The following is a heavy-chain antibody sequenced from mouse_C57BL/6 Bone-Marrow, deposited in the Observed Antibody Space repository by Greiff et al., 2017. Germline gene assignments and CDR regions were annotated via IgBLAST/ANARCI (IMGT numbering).Heavy chain of an antibody. V-gene: IGHV5-17*01. CDR2: ISSGSSTI. Sequence: EVKLMESGGGLVKPGGSLKLSCAASGFTFSDYGMHWVRQAPEKGLEWVAYISSGSSTIYYADTVKGRFTITRDNAKNTPFLQLTSLRSEDTAMYYCARGAFYCYCSGYVYYAMDYWGQGTSVTVSS. D-gene: IGHD1-1*01. CDR1: GFTFSDYG. CDR3: ARGAFYCYCSGYVYYAMDY. J-gene: IGHJ4*01.